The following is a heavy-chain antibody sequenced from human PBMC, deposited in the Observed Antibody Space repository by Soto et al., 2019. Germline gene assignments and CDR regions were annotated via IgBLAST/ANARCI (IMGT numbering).Heavy chain of an antibody. V-gene: IGHV1-3*01. J-gene: IGHJ4*02. CDR3: ARDPGTSYGDFEY. D-gene: IGHD4-17*01. CDR1: GYTFTIDV. Sequence: ASVKVSCKASGYTFTIDVMHWVRQAPGQRLEWMGWINAGNGNTKYSQNFQGRVTITADESTSTAYMELSSLRSEDTAVYYCARDPGTSYGDFEYWGQGTLVTVSS. CDR2: INAGNGNT.